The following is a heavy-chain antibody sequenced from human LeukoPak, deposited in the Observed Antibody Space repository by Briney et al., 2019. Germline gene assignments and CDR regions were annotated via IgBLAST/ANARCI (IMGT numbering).Heavy chain of an antibody. Sequence: GGSLRLSCAVSGFTFSSYNMSWVRQAPGKGLEWVSSITSSSRYIYYADSVKGRFTISRDNAKSSLYLQMNSLRAEDTAVYYCAREYDAFDIWGQGTMVTVSS. CDR3: AREYDAFDI. J-gene: IGHJ3*02. V-gene: IGHV3-21*01. CDR1: GFTFSSYN. CDR2: ITSSSRYI.